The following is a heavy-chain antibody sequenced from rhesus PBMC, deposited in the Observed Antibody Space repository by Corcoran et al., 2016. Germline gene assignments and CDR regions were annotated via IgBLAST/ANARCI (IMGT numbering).Heavy chain of an antibody. V-gene: IGHV4-65*01. Sequence: QVQLQESGPGLVKPSETLSLTCAGPGGSISSSTRWTWDGHSPGKGLEWIGYIYGGSGSTSYNPSLKSRFTISTDTSKNQFSLKLSSVTAADTAVYYCARHVAFDFWGQGLRVTVSS. CDR1: GGSISSSTR. CDR2: IYGGSGST. CDR3: ARHVAFDF. J-gene: IGHJ3*01.